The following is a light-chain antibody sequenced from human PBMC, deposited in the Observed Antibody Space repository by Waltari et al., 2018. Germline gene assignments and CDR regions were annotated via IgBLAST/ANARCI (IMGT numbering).Light chain of an antibody. CDR2: VTSEGRH. J-gene: IGLJ2*01. CDR3: QTWGV. Sequence: QPVLTQSPSASASLGASVRLTCTLSSGHSTYTIAWHQQRPDKGPRDLMNVTSEGRHIKGDGIPDRFAGSSSGAGRYLTISSLQSDDEADYYCQTWGVFGGGTKLTVL. CDR1: SGHSTYT. V-gene: IGLV4-69*01.